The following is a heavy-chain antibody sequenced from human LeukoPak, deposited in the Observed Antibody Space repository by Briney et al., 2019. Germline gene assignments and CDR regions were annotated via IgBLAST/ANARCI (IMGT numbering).Heavy chain of an antibody. CDR2: ITSSGSSR. CDR3: TRGPGYDYVWGSYRADY. J-gene: IGHJ4*02. V-gene: IGHV3-64*01. CDR1: GFIFYSYA. Sequence: PGGSLRLSCAASGFIFYSYAMHWVRQAPGRGLEYVSAITSSGSSRFYANSVKGRFTISRDNSKDTLYLQMGSLRPDDMAVYYCTRGPGYDYVWGSYRADYWGQGILVTVSS. D-gene: IGHD3-16*02.